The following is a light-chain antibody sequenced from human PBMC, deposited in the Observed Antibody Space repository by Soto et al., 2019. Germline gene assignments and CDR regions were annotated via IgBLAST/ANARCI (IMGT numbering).Light chain of an antibody. J-gene: IGKJ5*01. CDR2: DAS. CDR1: QTISSW. CDR3: QQRSNWPPEIT. V-gene: IGKV1-5*01. Sequence: DIQMTQSPSTLSASVGDRVTITCRASQTISSWLAWYQQKPGKAPKLLIFDASILESGVPSRFSGSGSGTDFTLSISSLEPEDFAVYYCQQRSNWPPEITFGQGTRLEIK.